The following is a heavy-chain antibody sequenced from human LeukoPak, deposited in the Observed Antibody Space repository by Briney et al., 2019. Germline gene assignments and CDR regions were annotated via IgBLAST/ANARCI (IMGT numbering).Heavy chain of an antibody. CDR1: GFTFSTYN. D-gene: IGHD1-26*01. CDR2: ISTSSNYI. Sequence: GGSLRLSCAASGFTFSTYNVNWVRQAPGKGPEWVSSISTSSNYIYYADSVKGRFTISRDNAKNSLYLQMNSLRVEDTDVYYCARDVGAAAPDAFDIWGQGTMVTVSS. J-gene: IGHJ3*02. V-gene: IGHV3-21*01. CDR3: ARDVGAAAPDAFDI.